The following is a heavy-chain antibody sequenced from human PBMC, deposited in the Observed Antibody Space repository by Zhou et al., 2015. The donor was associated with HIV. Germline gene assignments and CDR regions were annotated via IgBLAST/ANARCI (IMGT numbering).Heavy chain of an antibody. V-gene: IGHV1-69*06. CDR3: ASPTGYCSGGSCHSAYFQH. D-gene: IGHD2-15*01. Sequence: QVQLVQSGAEVKKPGASVKVSCKASGGSFSTDGISWVRQAPGQGLEWVGGIIPVFGTTKNAQKFQGRVTITADRSTSTAYMDLRSLRFEDTAVYYCASPTGYCSGGSCHSAYFQHWGQGTLVTVSS. CDR1: GGSFSTDG. J-gene: IGHJ1*01. CDR2: IIPVFGTT.